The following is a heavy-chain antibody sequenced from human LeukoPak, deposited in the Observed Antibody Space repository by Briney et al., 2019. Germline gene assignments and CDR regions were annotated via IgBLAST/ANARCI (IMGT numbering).Heavy chain of an antibody. D-gene: IGHD6-6*01. CDR2: ISYDGSNK. CDR3: AKDRLIAGRPGGFDY. J-gene: IGHJ4*02. CDR1: GFTFHDYA. V-gene: IGHV3-30*18. Sequence: GGSLRLSCAASGFTFHDYAMHWVRQAPGKGLEWVAVISYDGSNKYYADSVKGRFTISRDNSMNTLYLQMNSLRAEDTAVYYCAKDRLIAGRPGGFDYWGQGTLVTVSS.